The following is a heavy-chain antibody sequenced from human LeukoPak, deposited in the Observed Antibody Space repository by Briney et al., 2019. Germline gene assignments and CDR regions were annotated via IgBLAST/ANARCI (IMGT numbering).Heavy chain of an antibody. CDR2: INTSGGNT. J-gene: IGHJ4*02. V-gene: IGHV3-23*01. CDR1: GFTFSSYA. CDR3: AKSVHYDGGGYYYTDY. Sequence: GGSLRLSCAASGFTFSSYAMSWVRQAPGKGLEWVSVINTSGGNTDYADSVKGRFTISRDNSQNTLYLQMNSLRAEDTAVYYCAKSVHYDGGGYYYTDYWGQGTLVTVSS. D-gene: IGHD3-22*01.